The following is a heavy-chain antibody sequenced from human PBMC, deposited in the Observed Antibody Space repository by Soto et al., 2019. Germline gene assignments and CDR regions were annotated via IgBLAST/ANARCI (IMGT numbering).Heavy chain of an antibody. J-gene: IGHJ6*02. V-gene: IGHV1-2*02. CDR1: GYPYTNSY. Sequence: ASVKVSCKASGYPYTNSYMHWVRQAPGQGLEWMGWIHPNTGGTNYAQKFQGRVTMTRDTSVSTVYMELNRLTSDDTAIYFCASDFRTRGWFRQAGNFAMDVWGQGTTVTVSS. D-gene: IGHD6-19*01. CDR2: IHPNTGGT. CDR3: ASDFRTRGWFRQAGNFAMDV.